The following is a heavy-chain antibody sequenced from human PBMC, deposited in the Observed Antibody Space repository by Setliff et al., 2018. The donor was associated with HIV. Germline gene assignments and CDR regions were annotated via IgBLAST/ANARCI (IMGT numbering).Heavy chain of an antibody. V-gene: IGHV1-2*02. CDR2: INGNTGAT. Sequence: ASVNVSCKASGYTFTSYYVHWVRQAPGQGLEWMGWINGNTGATSYAQRFQGRVTLTRDTSTNTVYMDLTRLTSDDTAVYSCARGGDDYGPGTWTFDYWGQGSLVTVSS. J-gene: IGHJ4*02. CDR3: ARGGDDYGPGTWTFDY. CDR1: GYTFTSYY. D-gene: IGHD3-10*01.